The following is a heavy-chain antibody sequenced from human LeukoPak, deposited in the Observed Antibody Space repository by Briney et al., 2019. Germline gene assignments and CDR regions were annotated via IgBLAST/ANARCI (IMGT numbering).Heavy chain of an antibody. V-gene: IGHV4-34*01. Sequence: SSETLSLTCAVYGGSFSGYSWSWIRQPPGKGLEWIGEINHSVSTNYNPSLKSRVTISVDTSKNQFSLKLTSVTAADTAVYYCARVARWIYSNYGVWFDPWGQGIQVIVSS. CDR3: ARVARWIYSNYGVWFDP. D-gene: IGHD4-11*01. CDR2: INHSVST. J-gene: IGHJ5*02. CDR1: GGSFSGYS.